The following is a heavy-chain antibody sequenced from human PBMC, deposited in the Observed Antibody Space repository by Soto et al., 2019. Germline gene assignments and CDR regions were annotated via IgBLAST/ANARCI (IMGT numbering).Heavy chain of an antibody. CDR1: GGSISSSSYY. V-gene: IGHV4-39*01. CDR3: ARHRAQVYYGSGSYQDAFDI. Sequence: KPSETLSLTCTVSGGSISSSSYYWGWIRQPPGKGLEWIGSIYYSGSTYYNPSLKSRVTISVDTSKNQFSLKLSSVTAADTAVYYCARHRAQVYYGSGSYQDAFDIWGQGTMVTVSS. D-gene: IGHD3-10*01. J-gene: IGHJ3*02. CDR2: IYYSGST.